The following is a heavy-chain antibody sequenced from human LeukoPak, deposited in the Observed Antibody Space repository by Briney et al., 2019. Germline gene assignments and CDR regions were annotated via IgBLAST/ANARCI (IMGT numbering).Heavy chain of an antibody. D-gene: IGHD6-13*01. V-gene: IGHV3-7*03. Sequence: GGSLRLSCAASGFTIATTWMAWARQAPGKGPEWLAYIKHDGTETNYLDSVKGRFTASRDNVKNSVFLQMNSLRAEDTAVYYCARGPLIAAAGTWWGQGTLVTVSS. J-gene: IGHJ4*02. CDR1: GFTIATTW. CDR3: ARGPLIAAAGTW. CDR2: IKHDGTET.